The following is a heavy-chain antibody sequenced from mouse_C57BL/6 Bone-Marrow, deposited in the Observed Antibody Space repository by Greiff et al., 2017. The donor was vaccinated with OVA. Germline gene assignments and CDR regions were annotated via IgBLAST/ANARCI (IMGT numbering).Heavy chain of an antibody. D-gene: IGHD2-1*01. CDR1: GYAFSSSW. V-gene: IGHV1-82*01. CDR2: IYPGDGDT. Sequence: VMLVESGPELVKPGVSVKISCKASGYAFSSSWMNWVKQRPGKGLEWIGRIYPGDGDTNYNGKFKGKATLTADKSSSTAYMQLSSLTSEDSAVYFCAIYYFWFAYWGQGTLVTVSA. CDR3: AIYYFWFAY. J-gene: IGHJ3*01.